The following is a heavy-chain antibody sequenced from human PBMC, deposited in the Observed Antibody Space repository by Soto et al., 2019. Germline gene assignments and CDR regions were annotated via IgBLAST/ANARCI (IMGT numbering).Heavy chain of an antibody. CDR3: ARSIAARPPNFDY. Sequence: LKISCKGSGYSFTSYWMGWVRQMPGKGLEWMGIIYPGDSDTRYSPSFQGQVTISADKSISTAYLQWSSLKASDTAMYYCARSIAARPPNFDYWGQGTLVTVSS. J-gene: IGHJ4*02. V-gene: IGHV5-51*01. CDR2: IYPGDSDT. D-gene: IGHD6-6*01. CDR1: GYSFTSYW.